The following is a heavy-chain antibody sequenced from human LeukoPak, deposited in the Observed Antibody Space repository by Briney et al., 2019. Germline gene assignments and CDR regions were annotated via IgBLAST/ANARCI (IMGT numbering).Heavy chain of an antibody. CDR1: GGSISSGGYY. D-gene: IGHD2-21*02. V-gene: IGHV4-31*03. J-gene: IGHJ4*02. Sequence: SQTLSLTCTVSGGSISSGGYYWSWIRQHPGKGLEWIGYIYYSGSTYYNPSLKSRVTISVVTSKNQLSLKLSSVTAADTAVYYCARGGDWGYFDYWGQGILVTVSS. CDR2: IYYSGST. CDR3: ARGGDWGYFDY.